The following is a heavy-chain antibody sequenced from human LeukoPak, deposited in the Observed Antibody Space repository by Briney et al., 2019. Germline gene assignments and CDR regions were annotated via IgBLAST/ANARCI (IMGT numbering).Heavy chain of an antibody. CDR3: TRHEEELLRFYYFDY. V-gene: IGHV3-73*01. CDR2: IRSKANSYAT. Sequence: PGGSLRLSCAASGFTFSSYAMSWVRQASGKGLEWVGRIRSKANSYATAYAASVKGRFTISRDDSKNTAYLQMNSLKTEDTAVYYCTRHEEELLRFYYFDYWGQGTLVTVSS. J-gene: IGHJ4*02. CDR1: GFTFSSYA. D-gene: IGHD1-26*01.